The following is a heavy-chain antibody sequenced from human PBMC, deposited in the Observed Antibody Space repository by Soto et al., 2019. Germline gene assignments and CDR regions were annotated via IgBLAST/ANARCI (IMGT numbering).Heavy chain of an antibody. V-gene: IGHV1-46*01. CDR3: ARPRDYYYGMDV. CDR1: GYTFTDYF. CDR2: INPSGGGT. J-gene: IGHJ6*02. Sequence: ASVKVSCKASGYTFTDYFLHWVRQAPGQGLEWMGIINPSGGGTTYSQKFQGRVTMTRDTSTSTVYMELSSLRSDDTAVYYCARPRDYYYGMDVWGQGTTVTV.